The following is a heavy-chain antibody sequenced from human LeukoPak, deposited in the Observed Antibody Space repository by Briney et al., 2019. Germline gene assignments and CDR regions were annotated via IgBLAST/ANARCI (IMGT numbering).Heavy chain of an antibody. D-gene: IGHD6-6*01. CDR2: INHSGST. V-gene: IGHV4-34*01. Sequence: SETLSLTCAVYGGSFSGYYWSSIRQPPGKGLEWIGEINHSGSTNYNPALKSRVTIAVDTSKNQFSLKLSSVTAADTAVYYCARAIPFWYSSSSRWFDPWGQGTLVTVSS. CDR3: ARAIPFWYSSSSRWFDP. J-gene: IGHJ5*02. CDR1: GGSFSGYY.